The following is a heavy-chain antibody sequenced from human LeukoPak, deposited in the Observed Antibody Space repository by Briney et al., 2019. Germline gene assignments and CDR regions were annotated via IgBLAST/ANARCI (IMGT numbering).Heavy chain of an antibody. CDR3: APLEPQYSGSYLSAY. J-gene: IGHJ4*02. Sequence: SETLSLTCTVSGGSISSSSYYWGWIRQPPGKGLEWIGSIYYSGSTYYNPSLKSRVTISVDTSKNQFSLKLSSVTAADTAVYYCAPLEPQYSGSYLSAYWGQGTLVTVSS. D-gene: IGHD1-26*01. V-gene: IGHV4-39*07. CDR2: IYYSGST. CDR1: GGSISSSSYY.